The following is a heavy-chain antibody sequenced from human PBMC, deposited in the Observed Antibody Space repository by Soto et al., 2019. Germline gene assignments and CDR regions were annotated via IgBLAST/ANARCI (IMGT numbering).Heavy chain of an antibody. J-gene: IGHJ4*02. V-gene: IGHV1-8*02. CDR1: GFTFTGHY. Sequence: ASVKVSCKASGFTFTGHYIHWVRQAPGRGLEWMGWMNPYTGKTGNAQRFQGRVTMTRDTSISTAYMEVSSLRSEDTGVYYCVRRKERSGPHYFDAWGQGTLVTVSS. CDR3: VRRKERSGPHYFDA. D-gene: IGHD6-25*01. CDR2: MNPYTGKT.